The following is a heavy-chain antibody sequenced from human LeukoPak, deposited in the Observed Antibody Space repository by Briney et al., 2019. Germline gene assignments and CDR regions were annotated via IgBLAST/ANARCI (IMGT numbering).Heavy chain of an antibody. CDR2: ISGSGGST. J-gene: IGHJ4*02. CDR3: ARGYSALDY. Sequence: GGSLRLSCAASGFTFSTYAMSWVRQAPGRGLEWVSTISGSGGSTYYADSVKGRFTISRDSAKNSLYLQMNSLRDEDTALYYCARGYSALDYWGQGTLVTVSS. V-gene: IGHV3-23*01. CDR1: GFTFSTYA. D-gene: IGHD6-13*01.